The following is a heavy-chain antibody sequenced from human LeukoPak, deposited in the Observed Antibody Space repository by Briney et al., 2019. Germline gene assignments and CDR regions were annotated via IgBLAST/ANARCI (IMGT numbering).Heavy chain of an antibody. CDR2: ISSSGSTI. Sequence: KPGGSLRLSCAASGFTFSDYYMSWIRQAPGKGLEWISYISSSGSTIYYADSVKGRFTISRDNAKNSLSLQMNSLRADDTAVYYCAREGRGYSYGREDYWGQGTLVTVSS. J-gene: IGHJ4*02. CDR1: GFTFSDYY. D-gene: IGHD5-12*01. CDR3: AREGRGYSYGREDY. V-gene: IGHV3-11*04.